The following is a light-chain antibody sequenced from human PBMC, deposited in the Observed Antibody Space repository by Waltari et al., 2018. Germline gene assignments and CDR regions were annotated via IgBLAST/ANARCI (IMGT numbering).Light chain of an antibody. CDR2: WAS. CDR1: QSVFYRADNKNY. Sequence: DIVMTQSPDSLAVSLGERAPIAPKSSQSVFYRADNKNYLAWYQHKPGQPPKLLFYWASTRESGVPDRFSASGSGTDFTLTINNLQAEDVAVYYCQQYYRSRTFGQGTKVEIK. CDR3: QQYYRSRT. J-gene: IGKJ1*01. V-gene: IGKV4-1*01.